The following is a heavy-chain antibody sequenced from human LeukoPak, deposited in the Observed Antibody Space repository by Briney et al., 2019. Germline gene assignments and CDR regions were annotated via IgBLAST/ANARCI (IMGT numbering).Heavy chain of an antibody. D-gene: IGHD6-13*01. Sequence: SETLSLTCTVSGGSISSRSYYWGWVRQPPGRGLEWIGSIYYSGSTYYNPSLKSRVTISVDTSKNQFSLKLSPVTAADTAVYYCAREFHNSGYSSSWYEEGFDYWGQGILVTVSS. CDR1: GGSISSRSYY. CDR2: IYYSGST. J-gene: IGHJ4*02. V-gene: IGHV4-39*07. CDR3: AREFHNSGYSSSWYEEGFDY.